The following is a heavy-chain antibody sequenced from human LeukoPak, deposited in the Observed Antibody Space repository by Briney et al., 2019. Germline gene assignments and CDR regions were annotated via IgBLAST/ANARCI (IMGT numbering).Heavy chain of an antibody. CDR2: ISPTGSTT. V-gene: IGHV3-74*01. Sequence: GGSLRLSCTASGFSFSGHWMHWARQLPGKGLVWVSRISPTGSTTSYADSVEGRFTVSGDNAKNTLYLQVNNLRAEDTAVYYCARGPNSNWSGLDFWGQGTLLTVSS. J-gene: IGHJ4*02. CDR3: ARGPNSNWSGLDF. D-gene: IGHD6-6*01. CDR1: GFSFSGHW.